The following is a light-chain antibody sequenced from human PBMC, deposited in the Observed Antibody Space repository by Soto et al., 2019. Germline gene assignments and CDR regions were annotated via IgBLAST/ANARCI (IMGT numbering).Light chain of an antibody. J-gene: IGKJ4*01. CDR2: AAS. CDR3: QKCKGSPFT. V-gene: IGKV1-27*01. CDR1: QDIGNF. Sequence: DIKMTQSPSSLSEFVGDRVTITCRASQDIGNFLAWYQQKPGKVPKLLIYAASTLQSGVPSRFSGSGSGTDFTLTISSLQPEDVATYYCQKCKGSPFTFGGGTKVDIK.